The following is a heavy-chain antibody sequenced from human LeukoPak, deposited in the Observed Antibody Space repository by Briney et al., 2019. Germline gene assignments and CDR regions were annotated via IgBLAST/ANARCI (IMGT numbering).Heavy chain of an antibody. J-gene: IGHJ3*02. CDR3: ATRRYFDWLNAFDI. CDR1: GFTFSSYE. D-gene: IGHD3-9*01. CDR2: ISSSGSTI. V-gene: IGHV3-48*03. Sequence: PGGSLRLSCAASGFTFSSYEMNWVRQAPGKGLEWVSYISSSGSTIYYADSVKGRFTISRDSAKNSLYLQMNSLRAEDTAVYYCATRRYFDWLNAFDIWGQGTMVTVSS.